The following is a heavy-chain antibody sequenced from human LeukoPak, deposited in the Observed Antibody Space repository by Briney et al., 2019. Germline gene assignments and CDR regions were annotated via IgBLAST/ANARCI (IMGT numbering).Heavy chain of an antibody. CDR1: GFTFSSYA. V-gene: IGHV3-23*01. CDR2: ISGSGGST. D-gene: IGHD5-24*01. J-gene: IGHJ4*02. CDR3: AKDTRDGYNPGAY. Sequence: PGGSLRLSCAASGFTFSSYAMSWVRQAPGKGLEWVSAISGSGGSTYYADSVKGRFTISRDNSKNTLYLQLNSLRAEDTAVYYCAKDTRDGYNPGAYWGQGTLVTVSS.